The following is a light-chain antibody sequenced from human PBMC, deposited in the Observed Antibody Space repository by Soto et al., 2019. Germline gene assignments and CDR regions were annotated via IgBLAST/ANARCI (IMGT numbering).Light chain of an antibody. Sequence: QSVLTQPASVSGSPGPSITISCTGTSSDVGSYDLVSWFQHHPGKAPKLMIYEVSKRPSGVSNRFSGSKSGNTASLTISGLQAEDEADYFCCSYAGSSTFYVFGIGTKVTVL. CDR3: CSYAGSSTFYV. V-gene: IGLV2-23*02. J-gene: IGLJ1*01. CDR1: SSDVGSYDL. CDR2: EVS.